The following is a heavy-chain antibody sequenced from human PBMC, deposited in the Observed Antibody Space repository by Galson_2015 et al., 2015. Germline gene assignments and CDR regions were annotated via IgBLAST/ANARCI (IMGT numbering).Heavy chain of an antibody. Sequence: TYYADSVKGRFTISRDNSKNTLYLQMNSLRAEDTAVYYCARDLRNAWIQLWQGYYFDYWGQGTLVTVSS. V-gene: IGHV3-33*01. CDR3: ARDLRNAWIQLWQGYYFDY. J-gene: IGHJ4*02. CDR2: T. D-gene: IGHD5-18*01.